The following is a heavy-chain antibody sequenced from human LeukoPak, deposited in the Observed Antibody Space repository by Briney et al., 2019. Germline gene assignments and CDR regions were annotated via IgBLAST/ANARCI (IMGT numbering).Heavy chain of an antibody. CDR1: GGPFSGYY. J-gene: IGHJ4*02. CDR3: AVAVWGSYRYTGNQGLAY. Sequence: SESLSLTCAVYGGPFSGYYWSWIRQPPGKGLEWIGEINHSGSTNYNPSLKSRVTISVDTSKNQFSLKLSSVTAADTAVYYCAVAVWGSYRYTGNQGLAYWGQGTMVTVSS. CDR2: INHSGST. V-gene: IGHV4-34*01. D-gene: IGHD3-16*02.